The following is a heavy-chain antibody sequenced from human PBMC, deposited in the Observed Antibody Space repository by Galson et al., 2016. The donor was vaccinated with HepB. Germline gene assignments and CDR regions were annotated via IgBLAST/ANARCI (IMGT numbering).Heavy chain of an antibody. J-gene: IGHJ5*02. CDR2: IGHDGGYE. V-gene: IGHV3-33*01. CDR3: AREANEATTGFDP. D-gene: IGHD5-24*01. Sequence: SLRLSCAASGFIFRSYAMHWVRQAPGKGLEWVAVIGHDGGYEYYGDSVKGRFTISRDNSRNTLHLQMNSLRADDTAVYYCAREANEATTGFDPWGQGTLVTVSS. CDR1: GFIFRSYA.